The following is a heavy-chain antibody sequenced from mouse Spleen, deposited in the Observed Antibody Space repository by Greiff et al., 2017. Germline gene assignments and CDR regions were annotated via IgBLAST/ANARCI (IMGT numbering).Heavy chain of an antibody. J-gene: IGHJ4*01. Sequence: QVQLQQSGAELARPGASVKMSCKASGYTFTSYTMHWVKQRPGQGLEWIGYINPSSGYTNYNQKFKDKATLTADKSSSTAYMQLSSLTSEDSAVYYCAVMITTSMDYWGQGTSVTVSS. CDR3: AVMITTSMDY. CDR2: INPSSGYT. D-gene: IGHD2-4*01. CDR1: GYTFTSYT. V-gene: IGHV1-4*01.